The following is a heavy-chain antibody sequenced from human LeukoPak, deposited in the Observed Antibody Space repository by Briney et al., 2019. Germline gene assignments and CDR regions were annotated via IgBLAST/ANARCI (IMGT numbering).Heavy chain of an antibody. CDR3: ARGGGGYDHYYGMDV. Sequence: GASVKVSCKASGYTFTSYYMHWVRQAPGQGLEWMGIINPSGGSTSYAQKFQGRVTMTRDTSTSTVYMELSSLRSEDTAVYYCARGGGGYDHYYGMDVWGKETTVTVSS. CDR1: GYTFTSYY. CDR2: INPSGGST. D-gene: IGHD5-12*01. V-gene: IGHV1-46*01. J-gene: IGHJ6*04.